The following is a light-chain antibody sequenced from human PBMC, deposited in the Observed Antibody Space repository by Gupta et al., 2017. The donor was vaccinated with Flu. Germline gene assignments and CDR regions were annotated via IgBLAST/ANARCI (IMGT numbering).Light chain of an antibody. CDR1: SSNIGAGYD. J-gene: IGLJ2*01. CDR2: GNS. Sequence: QSVLTQPPSVSGAPGQSVTISCTGSSSNIGAGYDVHWYQQLPGTAPKLLIYGNSNRPSGVPDRFSGSKPGTSASLAITGLQAEDEADYYCQSYDSSLSGSDVVFGGGTKLTVL. CDR3: QSYDSSLSGSDVV. V-gene: IGLV1-40*01.